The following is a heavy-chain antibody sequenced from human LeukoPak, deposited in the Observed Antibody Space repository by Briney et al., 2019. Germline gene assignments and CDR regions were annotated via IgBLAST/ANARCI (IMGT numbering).Heavy chain of an antibody. D-gene: IGHD3-3*01. V-gene: IGHV3-74*01. J-gene: IGHJ4*02. CDR2: INSDGSST. Sequence: GGSLRLSCAASGFTFSSYWMHWVRQAPGKGLVWVSRINSDGSSTSYADSVKGRFTISRDNAKNSLYLQMNSLRAEDTALYYCASRDLWSGYHQFDYWGQGTLVTVSS. CDR1: GFTFSSYW. CDR3: ASRDLWSGYHQFDY.